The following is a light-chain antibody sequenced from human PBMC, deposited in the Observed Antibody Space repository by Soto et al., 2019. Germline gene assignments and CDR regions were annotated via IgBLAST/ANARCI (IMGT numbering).Light chain of an antibody. Sequence: EIVLTQSPGTLSLSPGESATLSCRASQSISSRLLAWYQQKPGQAPRLLIYGASSRATGIPDRFSGSGSGTDFTLTISRLEPEDFAVYYCRQYHNSPRTFGQGTKVEIK. V-gene: IGKV3-20*01. CDR3: RQYHNSPRT. CDR2: GAS. CDR1: QSISSRL. J-gene: IGKJ1*01.